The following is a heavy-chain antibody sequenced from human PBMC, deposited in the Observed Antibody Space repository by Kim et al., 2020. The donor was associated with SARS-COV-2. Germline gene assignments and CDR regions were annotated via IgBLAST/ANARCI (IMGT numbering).Heavy chain of an antibody. CDR2: IWYDGSNK. D-gene: IGHD2-15*01. Sequence: GGSLRLSCAASGFTFSSYGMHWVRQAPGKGLEWVAVIWYDGSNKYYADSVKGRFKISRDNSKNTLYLQMNSLRAEDTAVYYCAKDRGGNTEVDYWGQGTLVTVSS. V-gene: IGHV3-33*06. J-gene: IGHJ4*02. CDR1: GFTFSSYG. CDR3: AKDRGGNTEVDY.